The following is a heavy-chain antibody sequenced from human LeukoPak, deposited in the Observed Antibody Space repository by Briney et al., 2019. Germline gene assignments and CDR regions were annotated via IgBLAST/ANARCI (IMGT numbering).Heavy chain of an antibody. J-gene: IGHJ4*02. CDR3: AKGESTSSGWYFKNFKN. CDR1: GFTFSSYA. V-gene: IGHV3-23*01. D-gene: IGHD6-19*01. CDR2: ISGSGGST. Sequence: SGGSLRLSCAASGFTFSSYAMSWVRQAPGKGLEWVSAISGSGGSTYCADSVKGRFTISRDNSKNMLYLQMNSLRAEDTAIYYCAKGESTSSGWYFKNFKNWGQGTLVTVSS.